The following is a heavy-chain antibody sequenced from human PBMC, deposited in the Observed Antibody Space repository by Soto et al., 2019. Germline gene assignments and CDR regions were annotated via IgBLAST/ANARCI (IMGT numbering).Heavy chain of an antibody. CDR3: VRDLYGMDV. CDR1: GLTFSDLS. V-gene: IGHV3-64D*08. Sequence: GGSLRLSCSGSGLTFSDLSMHWVRQAPGRELEYISVIHKNGDTTYFADSVKGRFTTSRDNSKNILYLQMSSLRPDDTAVYYCVRDLYGMDVWGQGTTVTVSS. CDR2: IHKNGDTT. J-gene: IGHJ6*02.